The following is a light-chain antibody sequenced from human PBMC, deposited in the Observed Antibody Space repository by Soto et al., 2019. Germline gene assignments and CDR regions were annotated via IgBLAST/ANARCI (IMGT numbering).Light chain of an antibody. V-gene: IGLV2-14*01. Sequence: QSVLTQPASVSGSPGQSITIPCTGTSSDVGGYNYVSWYQQHPGKAPKLMIYEVSNRPSGVSNRFSGSKSGNTASLTISGLQAEDEADYYCSSYTSSIYVFGTGTKVTVL. CDR3: SSYTSSIYV. J-gene: IGLJ1*01. CDR1: SSDVGGYNY. CDR2: EVS.